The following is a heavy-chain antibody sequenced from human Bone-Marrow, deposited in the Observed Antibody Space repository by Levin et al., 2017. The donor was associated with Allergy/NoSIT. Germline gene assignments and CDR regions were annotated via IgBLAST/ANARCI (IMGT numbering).Heavy chain of an antibody. D-gene: IGHD3-10*01. V-gene: IGHV3-23*01. J-gene: IGHJ6*03. Sequence: GLEWVSTFSGNGGKTFYSDSAKGRFTISRDNSENTLFLQMNGLRVEDTAVYYCAKEGLSGSSTYMDVWGKGTTVTVSS. CDR2: FSGNGGKT. CDR3: AKEGLSGSSTYMDV.